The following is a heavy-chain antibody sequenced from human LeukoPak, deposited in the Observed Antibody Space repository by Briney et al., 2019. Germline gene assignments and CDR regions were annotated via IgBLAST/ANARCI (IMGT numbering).Heavy chain of an antibody. V-gene: IGHV3-21*01. D-gene: IGHD6-19*01. CDR2: ISSSSSYI. J-gene: IGHJ3*02. Sequence: KPGGSLRLSCAASGFTFSSYSMNWVRQAPGKGLEWVSSISSSSSYIYYADSVKGRFTISRDNAKNSLYLQMNSLRAEDTAVYYCARDREYVSSGWSSYAFDIWGQGTMVTVSS. CDR1: GFTFSSYS. CDR3: ARDREYVSSGWSSYAFDI.